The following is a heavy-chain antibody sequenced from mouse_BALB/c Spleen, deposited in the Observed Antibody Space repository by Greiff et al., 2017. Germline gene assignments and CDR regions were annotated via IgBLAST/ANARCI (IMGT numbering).Heavy chain of an antibody. CDR1: GFSLTSYG. V-gene: IGHV2-9*02. J-gene: IGHJ4*01. CDR2: IWAGGST. D-gene: IGHD1-2*01. Sequence: VQLVESGPGLVAPSQSLSITCTVSGFSLTSYGVHWVRQPPGKGLEWLGVIWAGGSTNYNSALMSRLSISKDNSKSQVFLKMNSLQTDDTAMYYSARDPLLLRQHYYAMDSWGEGTSVTVSP. CDR3: ARDPLLLRQHYYAMDS.